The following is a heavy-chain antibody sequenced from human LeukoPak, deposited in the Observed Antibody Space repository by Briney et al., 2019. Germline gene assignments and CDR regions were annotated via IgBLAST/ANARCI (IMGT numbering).Heavy chain of an antibody. V-gene: IGHV3-64*01. CDR2: ISSNGGST. CDR1: GFTFSSYA. J-gene: IGHJ6*02. D-gene: IGHD2-21*02. Sequence: PGGSLRLSCAASGFTFSSYAMHWVRQAPGKGLEYVSAISSNGGSTYYANSVKGRFTISRDNSKNTLYLQMGSLRAEDMAVHYCARAYCGGDCYYYYYYGMDVWGQGTTVTVSS. CDR3: ARAYCGGDCYYYYYYGMDV.